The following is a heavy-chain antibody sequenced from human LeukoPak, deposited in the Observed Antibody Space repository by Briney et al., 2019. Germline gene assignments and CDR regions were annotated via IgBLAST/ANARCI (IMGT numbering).Heavy chain of an antibody. D-gene: IGHD3-3*01. CDR3: AKERTYYDFWSGYGFCAFDI. CDR1: GYTFTGYY. CDR2: INPNSGGT. J-gene: IGHJ3*02. V-gene: IGHV1-2*02. Sequence: ASVKVSCKASGYTFTGYYMHWVRQAPGQGLEWMGWINPNSGGTNYAQKLQGRVTMTRDTSISTAYMELSRLRSDDTAVYYCAKERTYYDFWSGYGFCAFDIWGQGTMVTVSS.